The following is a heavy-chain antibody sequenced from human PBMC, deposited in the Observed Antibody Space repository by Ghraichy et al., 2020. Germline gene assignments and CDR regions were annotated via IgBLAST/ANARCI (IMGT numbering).Heavy chain of an antibody. CDR2: IHPGDSDT. D-gene: IGHD2-2*01. V-gene: IGHV5-51*01. Sequence: GESLNISCKGSGYSFTSYWIGWVRQMPGKGLEWMGIIHPGDSDTTYSPSFQGQVTISADKSISTAYLQWSSLKASDTAMYYCATLISSSWYMDSWGQGTLVTVSS. CDR3: ATLISSSWYMDS. CDR1: GYSFTSYW. J-gene: IGHJ4*02.